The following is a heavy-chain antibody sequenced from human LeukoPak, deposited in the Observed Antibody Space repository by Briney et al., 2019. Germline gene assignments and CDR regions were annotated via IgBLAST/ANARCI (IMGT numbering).Heavy chain of an antibody. CDR1: GYTFTGYY. CDR3: ARGMVRGVNTMDV. CDR2: MNPNSGNT. J-gene: IGHJ6*03. D-gene: IGHD3-10*01. Sequence: ASVKVSCKASGYTFTGYYMHWVRQAPGQGLEWMGWMNPNSGNTGYAQKFQGRVTMTRNTSISTAYMELSSLRSEDTAVYYCARGMVRGVNTMDVWGKGTTVTISS. V-gene: IGHV1-8*02.